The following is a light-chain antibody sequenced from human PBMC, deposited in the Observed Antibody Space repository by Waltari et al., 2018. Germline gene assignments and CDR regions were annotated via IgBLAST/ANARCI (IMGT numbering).Light chain of an antibody. CDR2: EVN. J-gene: IGLJ3*02. CDR3: SAHTSDLSWL. Sequence: QSAPTQPASASGSPGQTITISCTETSSDFRSYNRVSWYQQNPGEVPKPRIYEVNKRPSGVADRFSGSKSGNTATLTISGLQAEDEADYYCSAHTSDLSWLFGGGTKVTVL. V-gene: IGLV2-23*02. CDR1: SSDFRSYNR.